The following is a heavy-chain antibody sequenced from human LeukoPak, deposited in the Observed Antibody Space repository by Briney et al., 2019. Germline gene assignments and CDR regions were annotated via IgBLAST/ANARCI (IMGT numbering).Heavy chain of an antibody. CDR2: ISGSGGST. CDR1: GYTLSSYA. J-gene: IGHJ4*02. Sequence: GGSLRLSCAASGYTLSSYAMSWVRQAPGKGLEWVSAISGSGGSTYYADSVKGRFTISRDNSKNTLYLQMNGLRAEDTAVYYCAKEAYYYDSSGYYRPFDYWGQGTLVTVSS. V-gene: IGHV3-23*01. CDR3: AKEAYYYDSSGYYRPFDY. D-gene: IGHD3-22*01.